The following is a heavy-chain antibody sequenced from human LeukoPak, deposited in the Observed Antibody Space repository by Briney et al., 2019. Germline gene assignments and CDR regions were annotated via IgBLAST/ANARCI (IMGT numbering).Heavy chain of an antibody. V-gene: IGHV3-21*01. CDR1: GFTFSSYS. D-gene: IGHD3-22*01. CDR3: AREKNYYDSSGYYY. J-gene: IGHJ4*02. Sequence: PGGSLRLSCAASGFTFSSYSMNWVRQAPGKGLECVSSISSSSSYIYYADSVKGRFTISRDNAKNSLYLQMNSLRAEDTAVYYCAREKNYYDSSGYYYWGQGTLVTVSS. CDR2: ISSSSSYI.